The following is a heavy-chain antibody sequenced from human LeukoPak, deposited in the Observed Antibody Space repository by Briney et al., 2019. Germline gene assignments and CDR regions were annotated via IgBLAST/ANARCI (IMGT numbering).Heavy chain of an antibody. CDR1: GGSISSGDYY. CDR2: IYYSGST. V-gene: IGHV4-30-4*01. D-gene: IGHD6-13*01. CDR3: ARGGRRTAAAGKNFDY. J-gene: IGHJ4*02. Sequence: SETLSLTCTVSGGSISSGDYYWSWIRQPPGKGLEWIGYIYYSGSTNYNPSLKSRVTISVDTSKNQFSLKLSSVTAADTAVYYCARGGRRTAAAGKNFDYWGQGTLVTVSS.